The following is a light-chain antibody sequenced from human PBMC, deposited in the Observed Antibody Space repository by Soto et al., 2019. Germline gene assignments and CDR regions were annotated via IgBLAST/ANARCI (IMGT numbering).Light chain of an antibody. CDR3: QQYGSSGT. J-gene: IGKJ1*01. CDR2: GAS. V-gene: IGKV3-20*01. Sequence: IVLTQSPSTLCLSPGQRPTLSYRASQSVSTNYLAWYQQKPGQALRVLIYGASNRATGIPDRLSGSGSGTDFTLTISRLEHEDFAVYYCQQYGSSGTFGQGTKVDIK. CDR1: QSVSTNY.